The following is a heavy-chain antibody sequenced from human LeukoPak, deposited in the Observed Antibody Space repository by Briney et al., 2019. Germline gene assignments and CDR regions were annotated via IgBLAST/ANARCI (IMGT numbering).Heavy chain of an antibody. J-gene: IGHJ4*02. V-gene: IGHV3-30*02. D-gene: IGHD1-26*01. CDR3: ARVPRGSYSFDY. Sequence: GGSLRLSCAASGFTFSRHGMHWVRQAPGKGLEWVAFIRYDGSNTYYADSVKGRLTISRDNSKNTLYLQMNSLRAEDTAVYYCARVPRGSYSFDYWGQGTLVTVSS. CDR1: GFTFSRHG. CDR2: IRYDGSNT.